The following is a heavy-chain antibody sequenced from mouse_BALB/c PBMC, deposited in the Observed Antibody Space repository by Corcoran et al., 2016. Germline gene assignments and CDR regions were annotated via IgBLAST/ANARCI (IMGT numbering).Heavy chain of an antibody. D-gene: IGHD2-2*01. CDR2: INPYYGST. J-gene: IGHJ2*01. V-gene: IGHV1-39*01. CDR3: ARRYGYDRVYFDY. Sequence: EIQLQQTGPELVKPGASVKISCKASGYSFTDYIMLWVKQSHGKSLEWIGNINPYYGSTSYNLKFKGKATLTVDKSSSTAYMQLNSLTSEDSAVYYCARRYGYDRVYFDYWCQGTTLTVSS. CDR1: GYSFTDYI.